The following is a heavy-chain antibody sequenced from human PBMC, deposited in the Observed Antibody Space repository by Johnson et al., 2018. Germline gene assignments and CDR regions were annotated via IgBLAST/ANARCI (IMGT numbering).Heavy chain of an antibody. Sequence: QVQLQESGPGLVKPSETLSLTCTVSGGSISSYYWSWIRQPPGKGLEWIAYIYYSGSTSYNPSLQSRVNMSVDTSKYQFSLTLSSVTAADTVVYYRARPAVDVWGSNDISDSWGQGTMVTVSS. CDR1: GGSISSYY. D-gene: IGHD3-16*01. J-gene: IGHJ3*02. CDR3: ARPAVDVWGSNDISDS. CDR2: IYYSGST. V-gene: IGHV4-59*01.